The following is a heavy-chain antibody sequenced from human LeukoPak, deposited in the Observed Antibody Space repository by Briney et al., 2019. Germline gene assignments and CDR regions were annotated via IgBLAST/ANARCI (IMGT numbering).Heavy chain of an antibody. CDR1: GYTFTGYY. Sequence: ASVKVSCKASGYTFTGYYMHWVRQAPGQGLEWMGWINPNSGGTNYAQKFQGRVTMPRDTSISTAYMELSRLRSDDTAVYYCARVMAARQVNWFDPWGQGTLVTVSS. V-gene: IGHV1-2*02. CDR2: INPNSGGT. CDR3: ARVMAARQVNWFDP. D-gene: IGHD6-6*01. J-gene: IGHJ5*02.